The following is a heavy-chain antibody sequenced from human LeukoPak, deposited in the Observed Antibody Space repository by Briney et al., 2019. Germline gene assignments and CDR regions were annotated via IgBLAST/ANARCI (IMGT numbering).Heavy chain of an antibody. V-gene: IGHV4-34*01. Sequence: KASETLSLTCAVYGGSFSGYYWSWIRQPPGKGLEWIGEINHSGSTNYNPSLKSRVTISVDTSKNQFSLKLSSVTAADTAVYYRASDHITIFGVVIELRYWGQGTLVTVSS. CDR1: GGSFSGYY. D-gene: IGHD3-3*01. CDR3: ASDHITIFGVVIELRY. J-gene: IGHJ4*02. CDR2: INHSGST.